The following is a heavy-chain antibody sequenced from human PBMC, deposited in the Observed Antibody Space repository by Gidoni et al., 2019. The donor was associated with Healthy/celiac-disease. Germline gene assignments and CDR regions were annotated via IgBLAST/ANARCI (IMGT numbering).Heavy chain of an antibody. CDR3: ARAYYDYVWGSYPPGDYFDY. J-gene: IGHJ4*02. Sequence: QVQLQQWGAGLLKPSETLSLTCAVYGGSFSGSYWRWIRQPPGKGLEWIGEINHSGSTNYTPSLKRRVTISVDTSKNQFSLKLSSVTAADTAVYYCARAYYDYVWGSYPPGDYFDYWGQGTLVTVSS. V-gene: IGHV4-34*01. CDR2: INHSGST. D-gene: IGHD3-16*02. CDR1: GGSFSGSY.